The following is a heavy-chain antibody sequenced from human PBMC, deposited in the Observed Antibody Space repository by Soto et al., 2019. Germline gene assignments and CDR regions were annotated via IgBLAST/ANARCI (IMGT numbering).Heavy chain of an antibody. V-gene: IGHV4-39*01. D-gene: IGHD3-22*01. CDR2: IYYSGST. J-gene: IGHJ4*02. CDR3: ARHPRFVSGYYYFDY. CDR1: GGSISSSSYY. Sequence: SETLSLTCTVSGGSISSSSYYWGWIRQPPGKGLEWIGSIYYSGSTYYNPSLKSRVTISVDTSKNQFSLKLSSVTAADTAVYYCARHPRFVSGYYYFDYWGQGTLVTVSS.